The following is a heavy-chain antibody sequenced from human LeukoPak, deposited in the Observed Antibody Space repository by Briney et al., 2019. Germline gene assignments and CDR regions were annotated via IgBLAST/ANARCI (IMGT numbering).Heavy chain of an antibody. J-gene: IGHJ4*02. CDR2: IIPIFGTT. D-gene: IGHD2-15*01. Sequence: SVKVSCKASGGTFTSYAISWVRQAPGQGLEWMGGIIPIFGTTNYAQKFQGRVTITADESTSTAYMELGSMRSEDTAVYYCARGTFSVVALYYFDYWGQGTLVTVSS. CDR1: GGTFTSYA. CDR3: ARGTFSVVALYYFDY. V-gene: IGHV1-69*01.